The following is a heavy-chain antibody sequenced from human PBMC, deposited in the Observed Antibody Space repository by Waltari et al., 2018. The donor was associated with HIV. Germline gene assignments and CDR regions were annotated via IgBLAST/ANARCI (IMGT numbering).Heavy chain of an antibody. D-gene: IGHD2-15*01. V-gene: IGHV3-7*01. CDR1: GFPFSNTW. J-gene: IGHJ6*02. CDR2: IKDDGTEA. CDR3: ARGTPLYGLDV. Sequence: EVILVESGGGLAQPGGSLRLSCAASGFPFSNTWRSWVRQAPGKGLEWVANIKDDGTEAYYLDSVKGRFTISRDNAKDSLSLQMNSLRAEDTAVYYCARGTPLYGLDVWGQGTTVTASS.